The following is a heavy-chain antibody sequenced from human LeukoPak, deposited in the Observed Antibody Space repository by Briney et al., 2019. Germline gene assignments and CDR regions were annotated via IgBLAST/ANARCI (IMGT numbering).Heavy chain of an antibody. CDR1: GGSFSGYY. CDR2: INHSGST. V-gene: IGHV4-34*01. J-gene: IGHJ3*02. CDR3: ARVGSYLDAFDI. D-gene: IGHD1-26*01. Sequence: SETLSLTCAVYGGSFSGYYWSWIRQPPGKGLEWIGEINHSGSTNYNPSLKSRVTISVDTSKNQFSLKLSSVTAADTAVYYCARVGSYLDAFDIWGQGTMVTVSS.